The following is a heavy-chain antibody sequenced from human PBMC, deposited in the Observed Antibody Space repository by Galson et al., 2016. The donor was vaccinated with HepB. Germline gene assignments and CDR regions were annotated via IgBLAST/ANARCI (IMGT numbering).Heavy chain of an antibody. J-gene: IGHJ5*02. CDR1: GFTFSSYA. CDR2: ISGSGGST. V-gene: IGHV3-23*01. Sequence: SLRLSCAASGFTFSSYAMSWVRQAPGKGLEWVSAISGSGGSTYYADSVKGRFTISRDNAKNTLYLQMNNLRAEDTAVYYCVNLGTTRTWGQGTQVTVSS. CDR3: VNLGTTRT. D-gene: IGHD1-26*01.